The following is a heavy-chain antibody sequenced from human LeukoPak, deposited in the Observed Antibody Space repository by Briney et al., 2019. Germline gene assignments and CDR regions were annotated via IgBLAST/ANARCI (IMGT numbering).Heavy chain of an antibody. CDR2: ISAYNGNT. Sequence: ASVKVSCKASGYTFTSYGISWVRQAPGQGLEWMGWISAYNGNTNYAQKLQGRVTMTTDTSTSTAYMELRSLRSDDTAVYYCARYIVVVPAATALRKGGTYYYYYMDVWGKGTTVTVSS. CDR1: GYTFTSYG. V-gene: IGHV1-18*01. J-gene: IGHJ6*03. D-gene: IGHD2-2*01. CDR3: ARYIVVVPAATALRKGGTYYYYYMDV.